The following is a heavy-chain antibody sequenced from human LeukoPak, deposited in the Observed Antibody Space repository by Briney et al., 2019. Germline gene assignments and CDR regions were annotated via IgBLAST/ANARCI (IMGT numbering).Heavy chain of an antibody. J-gene: IGHJ4*02. D-gene: IGHD5-12*01. CDR2: IRSKAYGGTT. CDR1: GFTLDDYA. Sequence: GGSLRLSCTASGFTLDDYAMSWFRQAPGKGLERVGFIRSKAYGGTTEYAASVKGRFTISRDGSKNIAYLQMNSLKTEDTAVYYCTREVADTTITNWGQGTLVTVSS. CDR3: TREVADTTITN. V-gene: IGHV3-49*01.